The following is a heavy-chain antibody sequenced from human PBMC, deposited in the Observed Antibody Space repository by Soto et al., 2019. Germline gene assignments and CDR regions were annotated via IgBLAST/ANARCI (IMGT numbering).Heavy chain of an antibody. CDR3: ARSRLWEQHFDS. V-gene: IGHV4-31*02. CDR1: GVSITSEGYY. Sequence: SDALSLTRSFSGVSITSEGYYWSWIRQLPGKGLEWIGYIYYSGSIFYNPFLKSRASISAHSSKKQFSLKLSSVTAADTAVYYCARSRLWEQHFDSWGRGTLVTVSS. CDR2: IYYSGSI. J-gene: IGHJ4*02. D-gene: IGHD1-26*01.